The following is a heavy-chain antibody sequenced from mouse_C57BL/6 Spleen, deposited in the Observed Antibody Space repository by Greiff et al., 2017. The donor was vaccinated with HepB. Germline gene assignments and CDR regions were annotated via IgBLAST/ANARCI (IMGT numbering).Heavy chain of an antibody. Sequence: EVQLVESGGGLVQPGGSLSLSCAASGFTFTDYYMSWVRQPPGKALEWLGFIRNKANGYTTEYSASVKGRFTISRDNSQSILYLQMNALRAEDSATYYCARSIYYAFDYWGQGTTLTVSS. CDR1: GFTFTDYY. V-gene: IGHV7-3*01. D-gene: IGHD2-1*01. CDR3: ARSIYYAFDY. CDR2: IRNKANGYTT. J-gene: IGHJ2*01.